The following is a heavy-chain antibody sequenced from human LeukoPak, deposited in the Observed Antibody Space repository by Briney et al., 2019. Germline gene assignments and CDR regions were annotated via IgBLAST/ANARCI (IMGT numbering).Heavy chain of an antibody. V-gene: IGHV3-30*02. D-gene: IGHD3-16*02. CDR1: GFPFNYYN. CDR3: AKDGGRYRFDY. Sequence: GGSLRLSCAAPGFPFNYYNIHWVRQAPGKGLEWVAFMRNDGSGIHYADSVKGRFTISRDNSKNSLYLQMNSLRVEDTAVYFCAKDGGRYRFDYWGQGTLVTVSS. CDR2: MRNDGSGI. J-gene: IGHJ4*02.